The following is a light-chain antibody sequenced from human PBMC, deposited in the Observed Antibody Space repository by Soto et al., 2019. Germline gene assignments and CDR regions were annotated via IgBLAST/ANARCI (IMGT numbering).Light chain of an antibody. CDR1: QYISDF. Sequence: DIQMTQSPSSLSASVGDRVTITCRASQYISDFLNWYQQKPGKAPVILIYAASTLQSGVPSRFNGGGSETNFTLIISSLQPEDFATYYCRQSYNYPRTFGGGTKVDIK. J-gene: IGKJ4*01. CDR2: AAS. CDR3: RQSYNYPRT. V-gene: IGKV1-39*01.